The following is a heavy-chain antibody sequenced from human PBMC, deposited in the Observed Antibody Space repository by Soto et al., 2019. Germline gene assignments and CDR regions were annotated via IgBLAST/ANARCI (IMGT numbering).Heavy chain of an antibody. Sequence: GGSLRLSCAASGFTFSSYAMSWVRQAPGKGLEWVSAISGSGGSTYYADSVKGRFTISRDNSKNTLYLQMNSLRAEDTAVYYCAKDHGEPSGWPTFVLDYWGQGTLVTVSS. J-gene: IGHJ4*02. CDR2: ISGSGGST. CDR1: GFTFSSYA. V-gene: IGHV3-23*01. CDR3: AKDHGEPSGWPTFVLDY. D-gene: IGHD6-19*01.